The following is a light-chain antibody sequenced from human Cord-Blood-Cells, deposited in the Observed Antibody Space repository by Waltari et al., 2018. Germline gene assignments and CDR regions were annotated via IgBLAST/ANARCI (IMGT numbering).Light chain of an antibody. Sequence: DLVMTQSPLSLPVTPGEPAPTSCTSCQSLLHSNGYNYLDWYLQKPGQAPQLLIYLGSNRASGVPDRFSGSGSGTDFTLKISRVEAGDVGVYYCMQALQTPLTFGGGTKVEIK. J-gene: IGKJ4*01. CDR2: LGS. CDR3: MQALQTPLT. CDR1: QSLLHSNGYNY. V-gene: IGKV2-28*01.